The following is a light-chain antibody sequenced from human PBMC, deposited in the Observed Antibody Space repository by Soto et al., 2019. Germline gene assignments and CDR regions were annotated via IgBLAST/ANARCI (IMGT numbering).Light chain of an antibody. CDR3: QQANSFLALT. CDR2: AAS. V-gene: IGKV1-12*01. CDR1: QDISTW. J-gene: IGKJ4*01. Sequence: DIQMTQSPSSVSASVGDRITITCRASQDISTWLAWYQQKPGTAPKLLIYAASSLQSGVTSRFSGSGSGTEITLTISSLQPEDFATYYCQQANSFLALTFGGGTKVDI.